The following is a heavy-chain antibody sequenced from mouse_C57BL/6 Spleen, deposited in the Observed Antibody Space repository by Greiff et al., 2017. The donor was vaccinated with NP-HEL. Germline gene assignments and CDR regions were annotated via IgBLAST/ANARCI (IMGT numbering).Heavy chain of an antibody. Sequence: QVQLQQPGAELVKPGASVTLSCKASGYTFTSYWMHWVKQRPGQGLEWIGMIHPNSGSTNYNEKFKSKATLTVDKSSSTAYMQLSSLTSEDSAVYYCASPYYYGSSYGDYWGQGTTLTVSS. J-gene: IGHJ2*01. CDR2: IHPNSGST. CDR3: ASPYYYGSSYGDY. D-gene: IGHD1-1*01. V-gene: IGHV1-64*01. CDR1: GYTFTSYW.